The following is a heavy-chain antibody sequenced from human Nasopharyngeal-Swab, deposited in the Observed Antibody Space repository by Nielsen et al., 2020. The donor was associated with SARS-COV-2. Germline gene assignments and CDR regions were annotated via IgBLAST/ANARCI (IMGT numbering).Heavy chain of an antibody. J-gene: IGHJ4*02. Sequence: ASVKVSCKTSGYTFASFDINWVRQATGRGLEWVGWMNLHSGDTHYAQEFQGKVTLTRDTSRSTAYMELSSLRSEDTAVYYCAIGPRPKRHLDYWGQGTLVTVSS. D-gene: IGHD1-1*01. CDR3: AIGPRPKRHLDY. V-gene: IGHV1-8*01. CDR1: GYTFASFD. CDR2: MNLHSGDT.